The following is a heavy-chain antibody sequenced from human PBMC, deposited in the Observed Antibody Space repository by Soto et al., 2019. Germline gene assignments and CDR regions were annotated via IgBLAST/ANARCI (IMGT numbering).Heavy chain of an antibody. Sequence: GGSLRLSCAASGFTFSNFGMHWVRQAPGKGLAWVAGISYVGNDKYYADSVKGRFTISRDNSKNTLFLQMNSLRTEDTAVYYCAIFCGATAAIDADYCGQGALVTVS. J-gene: IGHJ4*01. CDR2: ISYVGNDK. V-gene: IGHV3-30*03. D-gene: IGHD3-9*01. CDR3: AIFCGATAAIDADY. CDR1: GFTFSNFG.